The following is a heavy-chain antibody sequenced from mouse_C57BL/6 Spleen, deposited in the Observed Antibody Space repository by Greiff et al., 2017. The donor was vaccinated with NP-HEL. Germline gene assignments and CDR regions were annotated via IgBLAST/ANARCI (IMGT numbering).Heavy chain of an antibody. CDR2: IAPSDSYT. D-gene: IGHD2-4*01. Sequence: QVQLQQPGAELVMPGASVKLSCKASGYTFTSYWMHWVKQRPGQGLEWIGEIAPSDSYTNYNQKFKGKSTLTVDKSSSTAYMQRSSLTSEYSAVYYCARSLYYYDVGYYAMDYWGQGTSVTVSS. J-gene: IGHJ4*01. CDR1: GYTFTSYW. V-gene: IGHV1-69*01. CDR3: ARSLYYYDVGYYAMDY.